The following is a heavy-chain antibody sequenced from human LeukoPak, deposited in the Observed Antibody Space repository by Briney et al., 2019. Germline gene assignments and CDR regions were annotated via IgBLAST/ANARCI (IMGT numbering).Heavy chain of an antibody. CDR1: GGSFSGYY. CDR3: ARTTGDYGSGSYSYYYYYYMDV. CDR2: INHSGST. J-gene: IGHJ6*03. D-gene: IGHD3-10*01. V-gene: IGHV4-34*01. Sequence: PSETLSLTCAVYGGSFSGYYWSWIRQPPGKGLEWIGEINHSGSTNYNPSLKSRVTISVDTSKNQFSLKLSSVTAADTAVYYCARTTGDYGSGSYSYYYYYYMDVWGKGTTVTVSS.